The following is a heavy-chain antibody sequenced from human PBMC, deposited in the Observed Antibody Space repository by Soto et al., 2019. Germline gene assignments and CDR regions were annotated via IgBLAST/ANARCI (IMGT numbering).Heavy chain of an antibody. CDR1: GGSISSGGYS. Sequence: SETLSLTCAVSGGSISSGGYSWSWIRQPPGKGLEWIGYIYHSGSTYYNPSLKSRVTISVDRSKNQFSLKLSSVTAADTAVYYCARSITGTNFDYWGQGTLVTVYS. CDR2: IYHSGST. J-gene: IGHJ4*02. D-gene: IGHD1-7*01. V-gene: IGHV4-30-2*01. CDR3: ARSITGTNFDY.